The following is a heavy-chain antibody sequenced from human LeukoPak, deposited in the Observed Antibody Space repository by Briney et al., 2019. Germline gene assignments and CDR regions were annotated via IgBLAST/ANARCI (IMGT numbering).Heavy chain of an antibody. CDR1: GFTVSSNY. CDR2: IYSSGST. CDR3: ELYYYDSSGYYYRDY. D-gene: IGHD3-22*01. J-gene: IGHJ4*02. Sequence: PGGSLRLSCAASGFTVSSNYMSWVRQAPGKGLEWVSVIYSSGSTYYADSVKGRFTISRDNSKNTLYLQMNSLRAEDTAVYYCELYYYDSSGYYYRDYWGQGTLVTVSS. V-gene: IGHV3-53*01.